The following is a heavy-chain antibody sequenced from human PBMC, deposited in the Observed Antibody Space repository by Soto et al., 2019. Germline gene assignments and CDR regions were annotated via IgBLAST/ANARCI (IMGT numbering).Heavy chain of an antibody. J-gene: IGHJ6*03. CDR3: ARDRYSSSWYGTYYYYYYMDV. CDR1: GFTVSSNY. D-gene: IGHD6-13*01. Sequence: GGSLRLSCAASGFTVSSNYMSWVRQAPGKGLEWVSVIYSGGSTYYADSEKGRFTISRDNSKNTLYLQMNSLRAEDTAVYYCARDRYSSSWYGTYYYYYYMDVWGKGTTVTVSS. V-gene: IGHV3-53*01. CDR2: IYSGGST.